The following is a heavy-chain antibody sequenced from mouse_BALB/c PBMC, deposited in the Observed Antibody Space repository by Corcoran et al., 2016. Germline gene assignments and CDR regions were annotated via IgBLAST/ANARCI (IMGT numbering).Heavy chain of an antibody. CDR1: GYTFSSYW. J-gene: IGHJ4*01. CDR2: ILPGSGST. V-gene: IGHV1-9*01. Sequence: QVQLQQSGAELMKPGASVKISCKATGYTFSSYWIEWVKQGPGHGLEWIGEILPGSGSTNYNEKFKGKATFTADTSSNTAYMQLSSLTSEDSAVYYCARRGYYYAMDYWGQGTSVTVSS. CDR3: ARRGYYYAMDY.